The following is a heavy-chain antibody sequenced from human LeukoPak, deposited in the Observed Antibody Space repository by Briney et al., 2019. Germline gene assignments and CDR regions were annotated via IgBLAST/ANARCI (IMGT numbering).Heavy chain of an antibody. Sequence: GESLKISCKGSGYSFTSYWTSWVRQMPGKGLEWMGRIDPSDSYTNYSPSFQGHVTISADKSISTAYLQWSSLKASDTAMYYCARHNDIVVVPAAGYNWFDPWGQGTLVTVSS. CDR2: IDPSDSYT. J-gene: IGHJ5*02. CDR1: GYSFTSYW. V-gene: IGHV5-10-1*01. D-gene: IGHD2-2*01. CDR3: ARHNDIVVVPAAGYNWFDP.